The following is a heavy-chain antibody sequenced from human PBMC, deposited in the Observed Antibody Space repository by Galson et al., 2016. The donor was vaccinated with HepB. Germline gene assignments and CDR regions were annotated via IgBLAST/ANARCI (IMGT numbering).Heavy chain of an antibody. Sequence: SLRLSCAASGFTFSRYWIHWVRQAPGKGLMWVSRINPDGSWTTYADSVKGRFTISRDDPKNTLYLQMNSLRAEDTAVYYCAKDALLLWGSPTDCWGQGTLVTVSS. CDR2: INPDGSWT. V-gene: IGHV3-74*01. D-gene: IGHD3-16*01. CDR3: AKDALLLWGSPTDC. CDR1: GFTFSRYW. J-gene: IGHJ4*02.